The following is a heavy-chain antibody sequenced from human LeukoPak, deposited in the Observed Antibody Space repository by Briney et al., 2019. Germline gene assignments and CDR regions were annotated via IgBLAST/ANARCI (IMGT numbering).Heavy chain of an antibody. CDR1: GGSFSGYY. Sequence: PSETLSLTCAVYGGSFSGYYWSWIRQPPGKGLEWIGEINHSGSTNYNPSLKSRVTISVDTSKNQFSLKLSSVTAADTAVYYCAREGVRVSLGDDYWGQGTLVTVSS. CDR3: AREGVRVSLGDDY. D-gene: IGHD3-10*01. J-gene: IGHJ4*02. V-gene: IGHV4-34*01. CDR2: INHSGST.